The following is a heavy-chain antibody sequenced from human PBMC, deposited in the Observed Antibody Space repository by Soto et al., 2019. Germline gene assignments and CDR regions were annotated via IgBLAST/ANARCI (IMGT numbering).Heavy chain of an antibody. Sequence: SETLSLTCSVSGDSISSSSYYWGWIRQSPGKGLEWIGDINHSGSTHYNPSLKSRVTISVDTSKNQFSLKLSSVTAADTAVYYCASAPPRGHYYYYMDVWGKGTTVTVSS. V-gene: IGHV4-39*07. CDR3: ASAPPRGHYYYYMDV. CDR1: GDSISSSSYY. J-gene: IGHJ6*03. D-gene: IGHD3-10*01. CDR2: INHSGST.